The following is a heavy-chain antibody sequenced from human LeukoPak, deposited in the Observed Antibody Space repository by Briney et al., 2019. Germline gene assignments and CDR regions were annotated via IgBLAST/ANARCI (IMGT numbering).Heavy chain of an antibody. CDR3: ARRSSSWSFDY. V-gene: IGHV4-59*08. J-gene: IGHJ4*02. Sequence: SETLSLTCTASSDSIGNSYWSWIRQPPGKGLEWIGHIYSSGSTNYNPSLESRVTISVDTSKNQSSLKLSSVTAADTAVYYCARRSSSWSFDYWGQGTLVTVSS. CDR2: IYSSGST. D-gene: IGHD6-13*01. CDR1: SDSIGNSY.